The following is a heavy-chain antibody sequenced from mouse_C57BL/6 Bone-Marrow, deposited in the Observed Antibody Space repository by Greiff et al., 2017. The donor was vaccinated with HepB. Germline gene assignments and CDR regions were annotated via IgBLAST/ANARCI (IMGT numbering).Heavy chain of an antibody. D-gene: IGHD4-1*02. Sequence: VQLKQSGAELVRPGASVKLSCTASGFNIKDDYMHWVKQRPEQGLEWIGWIEPENGDTEYASKFQGKATITADTSSNTAYLQLSSLTSEDTAVYYCTPQLGAYWGQGTLVTVSA. CDR3: TPQLGAY. CDR1: GFNIKDDY. CDR2: IEPENGDT. J-gene: IGHJ3*01. V-gene: IGHV14-4*01.